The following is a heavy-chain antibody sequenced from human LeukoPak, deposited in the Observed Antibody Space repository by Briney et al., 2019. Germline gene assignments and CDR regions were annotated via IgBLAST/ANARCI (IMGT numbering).Heavy chain of an antibody. J-gene: IGHJ4*02. Sequence: ASVKVSCKASGFTFTCYYIHWVRQAPGQGLEWMGWINANSGDTNYAQKFRGWVTMTRDTSLSTAYVELSRLRSDDTAVYYCARDGATVATPFFDYWGQGTLVTVSS. CDR1: GFTFTCYY. D-gene: IGHD4-17*01. CDR3: ARDGATVATPFFDY. V-gene: IGHV1-2*04. CDR2: INANSGDT.